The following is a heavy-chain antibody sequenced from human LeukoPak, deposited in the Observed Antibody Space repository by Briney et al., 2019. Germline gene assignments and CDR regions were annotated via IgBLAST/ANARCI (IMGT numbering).Heavy chain of an antibody. V-gene: IGHV1-8*01. CDR2: MNPNSGNT. CDR1: GYTFTSYD. J-gene: IGHJ6*03. Sequence: GASVKVSCKASGYTFTSYDINWVRQATGQGLEWMGWMNPNSGNTGYAQKFQGRVTMTRNTSISTAYMELSSLRSEDTAVYYCARDMYYYDSSGYAAYYMDVRGKGTTVTVSS. D-gene: IGHD3-22*01. CDR3: ARDMYYYDSSGYAAYYMDV.